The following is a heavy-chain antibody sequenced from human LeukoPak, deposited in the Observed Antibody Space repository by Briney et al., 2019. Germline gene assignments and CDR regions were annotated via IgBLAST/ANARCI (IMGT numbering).Heavy chain of an antibody. J-gene: IGHJ4*02. V-gene: IGHV3-23*01. Sequence: GGSLRLSCAASGFTFSSYGMSWVRQAPGKGLEWVSAISGSGGSTYYADSVKGRFTISRDNSKNTLYLQMNSLRAEDTAVYYCAKDLSHDGELCDYWGQGTLVTVSS. CDR3: AKDLSHDGELCDY. CDR2: ISGSGGST. CDR1: GFTFSSYG. D-gene: IGHD3-10*01.